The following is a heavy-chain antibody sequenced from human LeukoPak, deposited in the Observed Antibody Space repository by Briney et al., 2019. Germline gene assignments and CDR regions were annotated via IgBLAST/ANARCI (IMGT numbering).Heavy chain of an antibody. CDR1: GFTFSSHG. CDR2: IVGGAGGT. V-gene: IGHV3-23*01. Sequence: QTGGSLRPSCAASGFTFSSHGMSWVRQAPGKGLEWVSGIVGGAGGTYYADSVKGRFTISRVNSKNTLYLQMNSLRAEDTAVYYCAHGSMYQLDSWGQGTLVTVSS. J-gene: IGHJ4*02. D-gene: IGHD2-2*01. CDR3: AHGSMYQLDS.